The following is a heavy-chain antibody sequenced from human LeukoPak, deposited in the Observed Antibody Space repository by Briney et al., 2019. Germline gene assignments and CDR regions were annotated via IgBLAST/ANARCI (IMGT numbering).Heavy chain of an antibody. Sequence: SQTLSLTCTVSGGSIGSGGYYWGWIRQPPGKGLEWIAYINHSGDAYYNPSLKSRVNIPVDRSKNQFSLKLSSVTAADTAVYFCATAPYFYDNSGYSFDYWGQGTLVTVSS. V-gene: IGHV4-30-2*01. D-gene: IGHD3-22*01. CDR2: INHSGDA. CDR1: GGSIGSGGYY. CDR3: ATAPYFYDNSGYSFDY. J-gene: IGHJ4*02.